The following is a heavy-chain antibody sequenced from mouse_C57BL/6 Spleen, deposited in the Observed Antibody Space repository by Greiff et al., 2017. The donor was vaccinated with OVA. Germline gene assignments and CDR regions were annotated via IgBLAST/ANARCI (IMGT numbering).Heavy chain of an antibody. CDR3: AREPWYFDV. Sequence: EVQRVESGPDLVKPSQSLSLTCSVTGYSITSGYYWNWIRQFPGNKLEWMGYISYDGSNNYNPSLKNRISITRDTSKNQFFLKLNSVTTEDTATYYCAREPWYFDVWGTGTTVTVSS. V-gene: IGHV3-6*01. J-gene: IGHJ1*03. CDR2: ISYDGSN. CDR1: GYSITSGYY.